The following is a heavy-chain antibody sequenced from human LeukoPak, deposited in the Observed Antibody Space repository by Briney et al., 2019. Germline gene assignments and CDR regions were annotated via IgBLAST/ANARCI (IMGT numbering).Heavy chain of an antibody. D-gene: IGHD6-19*01. CDR2: IHTSGST. V-gene: IGHV4-4*09. Sequence: PSETLSLTCTVSGASISSYFWTWIRQPPGKGLEWLAYIHTSGSTNYNPSLKSRVTISLDTSKSQFSPNLTSVTAADTAMYYCARHRRAVPAYYFDYWGPGAPVTVSS. CDR1: GASISSYF. J-gene: IGHJ4*02. CDR3: ARHRRAVPAYYFDY.